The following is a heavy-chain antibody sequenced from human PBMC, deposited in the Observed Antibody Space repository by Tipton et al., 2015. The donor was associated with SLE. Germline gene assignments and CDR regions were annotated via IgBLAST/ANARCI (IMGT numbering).Heavy chain of an antibody. CDR3: ARDWRGGYCAPASYYYGMDV. V-gene: IGHV4-59*01. D-gene: IGHD2-15*01. J-gene: IGHJ6*02. Sequence: TLSLTCTVSGVSISHYYWSWIRQPPGKGLEWIGYISHSGSTNYNPSLKSRVTISADTSKNQFSLRVNSVTSADTAVYYCARDWRGGYCAPASYYYGMDVWGQGTTVIVSS. CDR1: GVSISHYY. CDR2: ISHSGST.